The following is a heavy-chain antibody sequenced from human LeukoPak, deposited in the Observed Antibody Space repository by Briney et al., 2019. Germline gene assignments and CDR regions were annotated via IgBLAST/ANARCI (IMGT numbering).Heavy chain of an antibody. CDR3: AEAYCSSTSCRYFDY. J-gene: IGHJ4*02. CDR2: ISASGGST. Sequence: GGSLRLSCAASAFTFSSYAMSWVRQAPRKGLERVSVISASGGSTYYADSVKGRFTISRDNSKNTLYLQMNSLRAEDTAVYYCAEAYCSSTSCRYFDYWGQGTLVTVSS. V-gene: IGHV3-23*01. D-gene: IGHD2-2*01. CDR1: AFTFSSYA.